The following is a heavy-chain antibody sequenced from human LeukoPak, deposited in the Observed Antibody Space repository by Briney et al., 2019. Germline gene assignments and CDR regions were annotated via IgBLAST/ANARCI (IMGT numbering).Heavy chain of an antibody. V-gene: IGHV3-23*01. CDR3: ARPAVDTAMVSRFDY. J-gene: IGHJ4*02. Sequence: GGSLRLSCAASGFTFSSYAMNWVRQAPGKGLEWISVMSGRGGSTDYADSVKGRFIISRDNSKNTLYLQMNSLRAEDTAVYYCARPAVDTAMVSRFDYWGQGTLVTVPS. CDR1: GFTFSSYA. CDR2: MSGRGGST. D-gene: IGHD5-18*01.